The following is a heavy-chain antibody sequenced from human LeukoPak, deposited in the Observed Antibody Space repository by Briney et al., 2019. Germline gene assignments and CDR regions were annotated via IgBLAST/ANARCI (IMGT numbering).Heavy chain of an antibody. J-gene: IGHJ4*02. V-gene: IGHV1-46*01. CDR2: INPSGGST. D-gene: IGHD6-19*01. CDR3: AKAGSSGWSSSGGDY. Sequence: ASVKVSCKASGYTFTSYYMHWVRQAPGQGLEWMGIINPSGGSTSYAQKFQGRVTMTRDTSTSTVYMELSSLRSEDTAIYYCAKAGSSGWSSSGGDYWGQGSLVTVSS. CDR1: GYTFTSYY.